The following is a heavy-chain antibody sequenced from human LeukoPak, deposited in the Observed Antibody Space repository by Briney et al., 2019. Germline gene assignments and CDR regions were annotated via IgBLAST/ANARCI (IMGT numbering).Heavy chain of an antibody. CDR3: ARVLGYSSGWYVSRGNFDY. CDR1: GGSISSYY. V-gene: IGHV4-59*12. Sequence: SETLSLACTVSGGSISSYYWSWIRQPPGKGLEWIGYIYYSGSTNYNPSLKSRVTISVDTSKNQFSLKLSSVTAADTAVYYCARVLGYSSGWYVSRGNFDYWGQGTLVTVSS. CDR2: IYYSGST. D-gene: IGHD6-19*01. J-gene: IGHJ4*02.